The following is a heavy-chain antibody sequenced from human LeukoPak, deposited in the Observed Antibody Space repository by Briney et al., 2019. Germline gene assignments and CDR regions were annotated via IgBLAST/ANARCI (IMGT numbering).Heavy chain of an antibody. CDR2: ISSSSSYI. CDR1: GFTFSSYA. Sequence: GGSLRLSCAASGFTFSSYAMHWVRQAPGKGLEWVSSISSSSSYIYYADSVKGRFTISRDNAKNSLYLQMNSLRAEDTAVYYCARRSSEQWLVGWGQGTLVTVSS. V-gene: IGHV3-21*01. D-gene: IGHD6-19*01. CDR3: ARRSSEQWLVG. J-gene: IGHJ4*02.